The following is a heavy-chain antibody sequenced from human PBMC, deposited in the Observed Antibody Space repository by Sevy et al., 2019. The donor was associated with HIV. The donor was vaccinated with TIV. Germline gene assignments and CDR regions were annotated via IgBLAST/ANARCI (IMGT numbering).Heavy chain of an antibody. CDR2: IWFDGSNT. CDR3: ARDLEFYDYGDYGPAFMPDY. V-gene: IGHV3-33*01. J-gene: IGHJ4*02. CDR1: GFTFSTYG. Sequence: GESLKISCAASGFTFSTYGMHWVRQAPGKGLEWVAVIWFDGSNTYYADSVKGRFTIFRDIAKNTLHLQMNSLRVEDTAVYYCARDLEFYDYGDYGPAFMPDYWGQGTLVTVSS. D-gene: IGHD4-17*01.